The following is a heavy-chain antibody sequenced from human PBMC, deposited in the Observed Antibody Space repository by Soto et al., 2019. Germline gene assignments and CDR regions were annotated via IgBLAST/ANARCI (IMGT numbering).Heavy chain of an antibody. D-gene: IGHD3-22*01. CDR1: GGTFSSYG. V-gene: IGHV1-18*01. CDR3: ATVRQYYYDSSGYYDY. J-gene: IGHJ4*02. Sequence: GASVKVSCKASGGTFSSYGISWVRQAPGQGLEWMGWISAYSGNTNYAQKLQGRVTMTTNTSTSTAYMELSSLRSEDTAVYYCATVRQYYYDSSGYYDYWGQGTLVTVSS. CDR2: ISAYSGNT.